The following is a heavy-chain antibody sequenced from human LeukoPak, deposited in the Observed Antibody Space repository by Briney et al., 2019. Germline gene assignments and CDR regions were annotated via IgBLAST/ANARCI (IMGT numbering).Heavy chain of an antibody. J-gene: IGHJ5*02. CDR1: GGSISSYH. CDR2: IYYSGGT. Sequence: SETLSLTCSVSGGSISSYHWSWIRQPPGKGLEWVGYIYYSGGTNYNPSLKSRVTISLDTSKNHFSLKLSSVTAADTAVYYCARGYSSSWYWFDPWGQGTLVTVSS. CDR3: ARGYSSSWYWFDP. V-gene: IGHV4-59*01. D-gene: IGHD6-13*01.